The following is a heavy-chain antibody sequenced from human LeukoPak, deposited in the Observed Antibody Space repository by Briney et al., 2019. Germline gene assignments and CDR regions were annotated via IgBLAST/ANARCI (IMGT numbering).Heavy chain of an antibody. Sequence: SETLSLTCTVSGASISTYFWSWIRQPPGKGLEWIGYIQYSGNTNYNPSLKSRVTISADTSKNQFSLRLSSVTAADTAVYYCAGEVSHSGYIEYWGQGALVTVSS. CDR1: GASISTYF. CDR2: IQYSGNT. CDR3: AGEVSHSGYIEY. V-gene: IGHV4-59*01. D-gene: IGHD1-26*01. J-gene: IGHJ4*02.